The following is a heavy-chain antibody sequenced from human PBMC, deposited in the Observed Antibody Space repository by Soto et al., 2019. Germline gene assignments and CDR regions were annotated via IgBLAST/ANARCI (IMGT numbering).Heavy chain of an antibody. D-gene: IGHD1-26*01. CDR3: ARGGSLYWYFDL. J-gene: IGHJ2*01. Sequence: SETLSLTCTVSGGSISSYYWSWIRQPPGKGLEWIGYIYYSGSTNYNPSLKSRVTISVDTSKNQFSLKLSSVTAEDTAVYYCARGGSLYWYFDLWGRGTLVTVSS. V-gene: IGHV4-59*01. CDR1: GGSISSYY. CDR2: IYYSGST.